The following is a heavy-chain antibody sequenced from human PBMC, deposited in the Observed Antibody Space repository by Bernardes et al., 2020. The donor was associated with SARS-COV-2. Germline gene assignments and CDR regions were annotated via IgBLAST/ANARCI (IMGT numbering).Heavy chain of an antibody. D-gene: IGHD6-13*01. CDR1: GDSISGYF. CDR2: IYYSCST. V-gene: IGHV4-59*01. CDR3: SREGDSGNNRFDE. Sequence: SETLSLTCSVSGDSISGYFWTWIRQPPGQGLAWNWFIYYSCSTSYNPSPKIRVTMSLDTSTNQFSLKLNSMTAADTAVYFCSREGDSGNNRFDEWGQGTLVTVAS. J-gene: IGHJ4*02.